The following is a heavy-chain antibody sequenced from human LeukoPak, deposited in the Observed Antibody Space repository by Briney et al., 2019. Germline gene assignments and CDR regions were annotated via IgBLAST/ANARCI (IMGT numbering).Heavy chain of an antibody. J-gene: IGHJ3*02. CDR1: GFTFRSYW. Sequence: GGSLRLSCAASGFTFRSYWMSWVRQAPGKGLEWVATINQDVSQIKYVDSVKGRFTISRDNAKNSLYLQMNSLRAEGTAVYYCASPEWLPDSIDIWGQGTMVTVSS. CDR2: INQDVSQI. V-gene: IGHV3-7*01. D-gene: IGHD3-3*01. CDR3: ASPEWLPDSIDI.